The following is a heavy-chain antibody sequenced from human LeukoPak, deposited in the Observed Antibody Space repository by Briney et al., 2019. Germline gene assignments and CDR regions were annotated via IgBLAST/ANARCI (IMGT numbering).Heavy chain of an antibody. V-gene: IGHV3-21*01. CDR3: ARVGNYGGAFDI. J-gene: IGHJ3*02. Sequence: SGGSLRLSCAASGFTFSSYSMNWVRQAPGKGLEWVSSISSSSSYIYYADSVKGRFTISRDNAKNSLYLQMNSLRAEDTAVYYCARVGNYGGAFDIWGQGTMVTVSS. CDR1: GFTFSSYS. CDR2: ISSSSSYI. D-gene: IGHD4-23*01.